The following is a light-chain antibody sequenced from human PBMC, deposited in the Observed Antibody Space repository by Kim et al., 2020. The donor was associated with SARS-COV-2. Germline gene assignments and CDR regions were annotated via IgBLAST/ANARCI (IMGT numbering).Light chain of an antibody. CDR1: SSNIGAGYH. CDR2: GNF. Sequence: QTVLTQPPSVSGAPGQRVTISCTGSSSNIGAGYHVQWYQQLPGTTPKLLIYGNFNRPSGVPDRFSAPKSGTSASLAITGLQAEDEADYYCQSYDNRLSGFYVFGTGTKVTVL. CDR3: QSYDNRLSGFYV. J-gene: IGLJ1*01. V-gene: IGLV1-40*01.